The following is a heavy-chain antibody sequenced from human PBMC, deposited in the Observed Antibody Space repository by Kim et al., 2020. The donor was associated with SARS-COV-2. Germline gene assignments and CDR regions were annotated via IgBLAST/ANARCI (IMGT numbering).Heavy chain of an antibody. D-gene: IGHD3-10*01. CDR2: ISGSGGST. CDR3: AKAAPMVRGVIVGHDD. V-gene: IGHV3-23*01. Sequence: GGSLRLSCAASGFTFSSYAMSWVRQAPGKGLEWVSAISGSGGSTYYADSVKGRFTISRDNSKNTLYLQMNSLRAEDTAVYYCAKAAPMVRGVIVGHDDWGQGTLVTVSS. CDR1: GFTFSSYA. J-gene: IGHJ4*02.